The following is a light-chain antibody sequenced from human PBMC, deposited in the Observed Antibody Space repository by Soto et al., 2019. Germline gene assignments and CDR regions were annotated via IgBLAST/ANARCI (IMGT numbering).Light chain of an antibody. V-gene: IGKV3-20*01. CDR1: QSVSSNY. Sequence: IVLTQSPGTLSLSPGERATLSCRASQSVSSNYLVWYQQKPGQAPRLLIYGASSRATGIPDRFSGSGSGTDFTLTISRLEPEDFAVYYCHQYDKSPWTFGQGTKVDIK. CDR2: GAS. CDR3: HQYDKSPWT. J-gene: IGKJ1*01.